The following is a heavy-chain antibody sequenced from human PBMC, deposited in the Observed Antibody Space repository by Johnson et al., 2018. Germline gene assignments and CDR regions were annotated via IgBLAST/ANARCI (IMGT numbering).Heavy chain of an antibody. D-gene: IGHD3-16*01. Sequence: VQLGESGGGLVQPGRSLRLSCAASGFTFDDYAMDWVRQVPGKGLEWVSGISWHSGSIGYADSVMGRFTLSRDNAKNSLFLQMNSLRAEDTALYYCAKCYDYALLGAFDSWGQGTMVTVSS. J-gene: IGHJ3*02. CDR3: AKCYDYALLGAFDS. CDR2: ISWHSGSI. CDR1: GFTFDDYA. V-gene: IGHV3-9*01.